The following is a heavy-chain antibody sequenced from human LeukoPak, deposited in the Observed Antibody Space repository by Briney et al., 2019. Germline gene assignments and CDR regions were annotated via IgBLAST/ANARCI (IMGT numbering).Heavy chain of an antibody. CDR1: GFAFSSYA. D-gene: IGHD1-26*01. Sequence: PGGSLRLSCAASGFAFSSYAMSWFRQAPGKGLEWVANIKYDGREKQYVDSVKGRFTISRDNAKNSLFLQMNSLRSEDMAVYYCARYLNSGPEDFWGQGTLVTVSS. J-gene: IGHJ4*02. CDR2: IKYDGREK. CDR3: ARYLNSGPEDF. V-gene: IGHV3-7*01.